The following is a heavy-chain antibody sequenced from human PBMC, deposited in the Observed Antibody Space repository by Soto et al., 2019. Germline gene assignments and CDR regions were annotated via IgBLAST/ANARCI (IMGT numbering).Heavy chain of an antibody. J-gene: IGHJ4*02. CDR3: AHSRLSSGWYKYFDY. V-gene: IGHV2-5*02. D-gene: IGHD6-19*01. CDR1: GFSLSTSEVG. Sequence: QITLKESGPTLVKPTQTLTLTCTFSGFSLSTSEVGVGWVRQPPGKALEWLALIYGDDDDRYSPSLKSRLTITRDTSKNQVVLTMPNMDPVDTATYYCAHSRLSSGWYKYFDYWGQGTLVTVSS. CDR2: IYGDDDD.